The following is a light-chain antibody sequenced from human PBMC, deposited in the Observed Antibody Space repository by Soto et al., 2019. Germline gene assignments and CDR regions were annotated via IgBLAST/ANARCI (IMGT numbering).Light chain of an antibody. Sequence: QSVLTQPPSAFGTPGQRVIISCSGSSSNIGRDTVNWYRQFPGTAPKLLIYSNNQRPSGVPDRFSGSKSGTSASLAISGLQSEDEADYYCAVWDDSLNGLWVFGGGTKLTVL. CDR2: SNN. J-gene: IGLJ3*02. CDR1: SSNIGRDT. V-gene: IGLV1-44*01. CDR3: AVWDDSLNGLWV.